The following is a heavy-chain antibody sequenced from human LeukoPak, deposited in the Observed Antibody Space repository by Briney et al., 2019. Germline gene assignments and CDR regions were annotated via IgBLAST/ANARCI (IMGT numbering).Heavy chain of an antibody. Sequence: SETLSLTCTVSGGSISSSNYYWGWIRQPPGKGLEWIGGIYYSGSTYYNPSLKSRVTISVDTSKNQFSLKLSSVTAADTAVYYCARDGPEQLPPPNWFDPWGQGTLVTVSS. V-gene: IGHV4-39*07. J-gene: IGHJ5*02. CDR3: ARDGPEQLPPPNWFDP. D-gene: IGHD6-13*01. CDR2: IYYSGST. CDR1: GGSISSSNYY.